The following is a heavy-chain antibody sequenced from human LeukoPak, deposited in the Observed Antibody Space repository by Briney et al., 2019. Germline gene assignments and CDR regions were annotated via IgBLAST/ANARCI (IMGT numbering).Heavy chain of an antibody. CDR1: GFTFSAYW. Sequence: GGSLRLSCAASGFTFSAYWIHWVRQPPGKGLVWVSVINTDGSVTRYADAVRGRFTISRDNVKNTLYLQMNSLRAEDTAVYYCAGPSFDASAMGFDPWGQGTLVTVSS. J-gene: IGHJ5*02. V-gene: IGHV3-74*01. CDR2: INTDGSVT. CDR3: AGPSFDASAMGFDP. D-gene: IGHD3-10*01.